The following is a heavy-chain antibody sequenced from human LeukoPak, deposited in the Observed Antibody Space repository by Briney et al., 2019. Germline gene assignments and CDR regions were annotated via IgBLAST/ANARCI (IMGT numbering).Heavy chain of an antibody. CDR3: ARASRDGNENWFDP. J-gene: IGHJ5*02. CDR1: GFTFSTYA. Sequence: PGGSLRLSCAASGFTFSTYAMHWARQAPGKGLEWVSIISYDGSNKYYADAVKGRFTISRDNPKNTLYLQMNSLRAEDTAVYYCARASRDGNENWFDPWGQGTLVTVSS. V-gene: IGHV3-30-3*01. D-gene: IGHD1-26*01. CDR2: ISYDGSNK.